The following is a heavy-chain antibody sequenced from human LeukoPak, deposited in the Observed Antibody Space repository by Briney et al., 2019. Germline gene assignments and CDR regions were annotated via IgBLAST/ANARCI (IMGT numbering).Heavy chain of an antibody. CDR2: IYYSGST. V-gene: IGHV4-59*01. J-gene: IGHJ4*02. CDR1: GGSISSYY. Sequence: SETLSLTCTVSGGSISSYYWSWIRQPPGKGLEWIGYIYYSGSTNYNPSLKSRVTISVDTSKNQFSLKLSSVTAADTAVYYCARGGSAIFGVAPFDYWGQGTLVTVSS. D-gene: IGHD3-3*01. CDR3: ARGGSAIFGVAPFDY.